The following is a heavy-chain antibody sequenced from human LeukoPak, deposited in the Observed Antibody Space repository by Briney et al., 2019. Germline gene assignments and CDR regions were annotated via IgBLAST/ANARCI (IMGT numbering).Heavy chain of an antibody. CDR3: ARDSHSGSYPWD. CDR1: GFTFSSYW. CDR2: INSDGSST. Sequence: GGSLRLSCAASGFTFSSYWLHCVRQAPGKGLVWVSRINSDGSSTTYADSLKGRFTITRDNAKNTLYLQMNSLRAEDTAVYYWARDSHSGSYPWDWGPGTLVAISS. V-gene: IGHV3-74*01. D-gene: IGHD1-26*01. J-gene: IGHJ4*02.